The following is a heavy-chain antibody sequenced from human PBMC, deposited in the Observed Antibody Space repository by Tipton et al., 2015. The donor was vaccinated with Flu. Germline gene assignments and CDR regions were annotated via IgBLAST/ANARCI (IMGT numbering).Heavy chain of an antibody. CDR3: ASSLSSSKYYEAD. Sequence: GSLRLSCAASGFTFSAHSMNWVRQAPGKGLEWVSTFSAAGNTYYADSVKGRFTISRDNSNNTVYLHMNSLRVEDTAVYYCASSLSSSKYYEADWGQGTLVTVSP. D-gene: IGHD3-3*01. CDR1: GFTFSAHS. V-gene: IGHV3-23*01. CDR2: FSAAGNT. J-gene: IGHJ4*02.